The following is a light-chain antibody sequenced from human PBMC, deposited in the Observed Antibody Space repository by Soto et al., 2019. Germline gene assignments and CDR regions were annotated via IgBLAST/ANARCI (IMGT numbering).Light chain of an antibody. Sequence: EIVMTQSPATLSVSPGERATLSCRASQSVSSNLAWYQQKPGQAPRLLIYRASTRATGIPARFSGSGSGTEFTLTISSLQFEDFAVYYCQQYNNWPRTFGQGTKVEIK. V-gene: IGKV3-15*01. J-gene: IGKJ1*01. CDR1: QSVSSN. CDR2: RAS. CDR3: QQYNNWPRT.